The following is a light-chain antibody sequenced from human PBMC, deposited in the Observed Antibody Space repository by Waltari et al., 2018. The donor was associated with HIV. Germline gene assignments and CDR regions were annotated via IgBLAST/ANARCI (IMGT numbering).Light chain of an antibody. CDR1: SSNIGSTV. CDR2: RNN. V-gene: IGLV1-44*01. Sequence: QSVLTQPPSASGTPGQRVTISCSGSSSNIGSTVVTWYQQLPGTAPKLLIYRNNQRPSGVPDRFSGSKSGTSASLAISGLQSEDDADYYCAAWDDSLNGAVFGGGTKLTVL. CDR3: AAWDDSLNGAV. J-gene: IGLJ3*02.